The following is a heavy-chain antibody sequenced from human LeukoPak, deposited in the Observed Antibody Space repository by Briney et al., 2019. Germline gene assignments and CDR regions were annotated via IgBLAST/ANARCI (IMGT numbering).Heavy chain of an antibody. D-gene: IGHD6-6*01. CDR1: GGSITGRTFF. CDR2: VFNDGMT. J-gene: IGHJ4*02. V-gene: IGHV4-39*01. CDR3: ARHGHRLEYRSPGVDS. Sequence: PSETLPLTCTVSGGSITGRTFFWGWIRQPPGKGLEWIGSVFNDGMTYYNPSLTGRVAISLNTSKNQFSLIVTSVTAADTALYYCARHGHRLEYRSPGVDSWGQGTLVTVSS.